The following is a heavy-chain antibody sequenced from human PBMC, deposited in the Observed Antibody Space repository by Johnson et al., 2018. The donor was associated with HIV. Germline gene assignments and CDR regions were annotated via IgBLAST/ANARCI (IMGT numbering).Heavy chain of an antibody. CDR2: ISYDGSNK. Sequence: QVQLVESGGGVVQPGRSLRLSCAASGFTFSSYAMHWVRQAPGKGLEWVAVISYDGSNKYYADSVKCRFTISRDNSKNTLYLQMNSLRAEDTALYYCARALPYSSSHTDAFDIWGQGTMVTVSS. CDR3: ARALPYSSSHTDAFDI. V-gene: IGHV3-30*04. J-gene: IGHJ3*02. CDR1: GFTFSSYA. D-gene: IGHD6-6*01.